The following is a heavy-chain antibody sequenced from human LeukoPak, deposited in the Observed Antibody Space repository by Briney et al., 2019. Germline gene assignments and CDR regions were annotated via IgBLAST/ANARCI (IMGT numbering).Heavy chain of an antibody. Sequence: GGSLRLSCAASGFTFSSYSMNWVRQAPGKGLEWVAVIWYDGSNKYYADSVKGRFTISRDNSRNTLYLQMNSLRAEDTAVYYCARDSYDYVWGSYRSSFEYWGQGTLVTVSS. CDR1: GFTFSSYS. CDR2: IWYDGSNK. V-gene: IGHV3-33*08. D-gene: IGHD3-16*02. J-gene: IGHJ4*02. CDR3: ARDSYDYVWGSYRSSFEY.